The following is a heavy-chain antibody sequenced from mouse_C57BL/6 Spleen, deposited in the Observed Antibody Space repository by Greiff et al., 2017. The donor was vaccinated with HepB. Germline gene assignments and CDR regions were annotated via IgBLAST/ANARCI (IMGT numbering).Heavy chain of an antibody. CDR1: GYTFTDYY. Sequence: VQLQQSGPELVKPGASVKISCKASGYTFTDYYMNWVKQSNGKSLEWIGDINPNNGGTSYNQKFKGKATLTVDKSSSTAYMELRSLTSEDSAVYYCARSGGNYGFDYWGQGTTLTVSS. CDR2: INPNNGGT. CDR3: ARSGGNYGFDY. J-gene: IGHJ2*01. V-gene: IGHV1-26*01. D-gene: IGHD2-1*01.